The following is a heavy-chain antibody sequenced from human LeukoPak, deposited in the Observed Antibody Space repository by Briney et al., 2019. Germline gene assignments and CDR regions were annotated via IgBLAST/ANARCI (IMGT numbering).Heavy chain of an antibody. CDR1: GDSIRSSSYS. CDR2: INYSGSP. D-gene: IGHD3-10*01. J-gene: IGHJ5*02. CDR3: ARQASVVRGVIIPWFDL. V-gene: IGHV4-39*01. Sequence: SETLSLTCTVPGDSIRSSSYSWGWIRQPPGKGLEWIATINYSGSPYYNPSLQSRVTMSLDTSKNQVSLKLSSVTAADTAVYYCARQASVVRGVIIPWFDLWGRGTLVTASS.